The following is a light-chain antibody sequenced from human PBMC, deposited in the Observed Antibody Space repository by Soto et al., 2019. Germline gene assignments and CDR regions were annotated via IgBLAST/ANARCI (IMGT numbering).Light chain of an antibody. V-gene: IGKV2-28*01. CDR3: MQALQTPWT. CDR2: LGS. CDR1: QSLLHSNGYNY. Sequence: DIVMTQSPLALPVTPGEPASISCRSSQSLLHSNGYNYLDWYLQKSGQSPQLLIYLGSNRASWVPYTFSGSRSGTDFTLKISRLEAEDVRVYYCMQALQTPWTFGLGTKVEIK. J-gene: IGKJ1*01.